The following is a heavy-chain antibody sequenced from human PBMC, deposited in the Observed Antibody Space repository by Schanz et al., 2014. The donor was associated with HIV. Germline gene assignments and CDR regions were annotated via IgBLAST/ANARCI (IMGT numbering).Heavy chain of an antibody. CDR1: GFTFGTTW. Sequence: DVQLVESGGGLIQPGESLRLSCVASGFTFGTTWMYWVRQAPGKGLEWVSSISSSDTLLYYADSVKGRFTISRDNAKNTLYLQMNSLRAEDTAVYYCARDYRFLQEYYYGMDVWGQGTTVSVS. J-gene: IGHJ6*02. CDR3: ARDYRFLQEYYYGMDV. CDR2: ISSSDTLL. V-gene: IGHV3-21*06. D-gene: IGHD3-3*01.